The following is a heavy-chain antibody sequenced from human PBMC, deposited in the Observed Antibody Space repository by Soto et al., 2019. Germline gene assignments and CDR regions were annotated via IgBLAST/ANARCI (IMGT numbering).Heavy chain of an antibody. V-gene: IGHV1-69*01. D-gene: IGHD6-13*01. Sequence: QVQLVQSGAEVKKPGSSVKLSCKTSGGTCRNYAINWVLQAPGQGLELMGGSIPVFGTANYAQTFQGRFTITADESTSTAYMELSSLRSEDTAVYYCAIPLPKQQLVRGAFDHWGQGTLVTVAS. CDR1: GGTCRNYA. CDR3: AIPLPKQQLVRGAFDH. CDR2: SIPVFGTA. J-gene: IGHJ4*02.